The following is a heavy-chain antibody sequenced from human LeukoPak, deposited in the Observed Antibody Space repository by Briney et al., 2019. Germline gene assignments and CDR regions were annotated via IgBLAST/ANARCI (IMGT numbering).Heavy chain of an antibody. V-gene: IGHV1-2*02. CDR2: IHPNSGGT. J-gene: IGHJ4*02. CDR1: GYTFSGYY. CDR3: ARGALTIFGVVEY. Sequence: GASVKVSCKASGYTFSGYYIHWIRQAPGQGLEWMGWIHPNSGGTNFTPKFQGRVTMTRDTSITTAYMELSRLRSDDTAVYYCARGALTIFGVVEYWGQGTLVTVSS. D-gene: IGHD3-3*01.